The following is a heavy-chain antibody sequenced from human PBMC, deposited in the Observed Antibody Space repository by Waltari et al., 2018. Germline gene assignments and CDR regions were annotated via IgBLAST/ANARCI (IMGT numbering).Heavy chain of an antibody. D-gene: IGHD2-15*01. Sequence: QLQLQESGPGLVQPSETLSLTCTVSGGSISSSSYYWGWIRQPPGKGLEWIGSIYYSGSTYYNPSLKSRVTISVDASKNQFSLKLSSVTAADTAVYYCARDIWVVVVAATGDAFDIWGQGTMVTVSS. CDR2: IYYSGST. CDR1: GGSISSSSYY. V-gene: IGHV4-39*07. CDR3: ARDIWVVVVAATGDAFDI. J-gene: IGHJ3*02.